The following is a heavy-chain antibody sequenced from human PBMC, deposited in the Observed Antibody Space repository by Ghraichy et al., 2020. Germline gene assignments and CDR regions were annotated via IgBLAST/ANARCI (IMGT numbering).Heavy chain of an antibody. CDR2: IYSGGST. Sequence: GESLNISCAASGFTVSSNYMSWVRQAPGKGLEWVSVIYSGGSTYYADSVKGRFTISRHNSKNTLYLQMNSLRAEDTAVYYCARVSLTDDAFDIWGQGTMVTVSS. J-gene: IGHJ3*02. CDR1: GFTVSSNY. D-gene: IGHD3-9*01. V-gene: IGHV3-53*04. CDR3: ARVSLTDDAFDI.